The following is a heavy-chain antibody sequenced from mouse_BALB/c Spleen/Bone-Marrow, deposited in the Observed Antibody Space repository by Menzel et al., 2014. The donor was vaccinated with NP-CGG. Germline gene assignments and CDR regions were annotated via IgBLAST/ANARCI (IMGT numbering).Heavy chain of an antibody. D-gene: IGHD2-2*01. J-gene: IGHJ3*01. CDR1: GFTFSDYY. CDR3: ARAYGYKRKIWFAY. Sequence: EVKLVESGGGLVEPGGSLKLSCAASGFTFSDYYMYWVRQTPEKRLEWVATISDGGSYTYYPDSVKGRFTISRDNAKKNMYTQMSGLKTEGTATYDCARAYGYKRKIWFAYWGQGTLVTVSA. CDR2: ISDGGSYT. V-gene: IGHV5-4*02.